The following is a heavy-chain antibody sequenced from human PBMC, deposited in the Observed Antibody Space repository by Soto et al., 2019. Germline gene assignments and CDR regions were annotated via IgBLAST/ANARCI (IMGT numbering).Heavy chain of an antibody. J-gene: IGHJ6*02. D-gene: IGHD3-10*01. CDR3: ARQGFGPLHGLVDV. Sequence: GASVKVSCKASGYSFTRYGISWVRQAPGQGLEWMGWISGYNGKTKYAQKLQGRVSMTTDTSTSTAYMELRSLGSDDTAVYYCARQGFGPLHGLVDVWGQGTSVTVSS. CDR2: ISGYNGKT. CDR1: GYSFTRYG. V-gene: IGHV1-18*01.